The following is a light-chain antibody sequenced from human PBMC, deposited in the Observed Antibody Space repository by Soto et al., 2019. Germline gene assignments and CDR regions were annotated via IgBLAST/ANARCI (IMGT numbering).Light chain of an antibody. V-gene: IGKV3-20*01. CDR2: GAS. CDR3: QQYGTLPRWT. J-gene: IGKJ1*01. Sequence: EIVLTQSPGTLSLSPGERATLSCRASQSVSSSYLAWYQQKPGQAPRLLIYGASSRATGIPDRFSGSGSGTDFTLTISRLEPEDFAVYYCQQYGTLPRWTFGQGTKVEIK. CDR1: QSVSSSY.